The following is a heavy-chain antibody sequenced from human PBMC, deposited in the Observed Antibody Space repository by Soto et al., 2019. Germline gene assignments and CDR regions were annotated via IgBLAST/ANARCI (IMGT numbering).Heavy chain of an antibody. Sequence: ASVKVSCKASGYTFTSYGISWVRQAPGQGLEWMGWISAYNGNTNYAQKLQGRVTMTTDTSTSTAYMELRSLRSDDTAVYYCARDQHYGGNQKNPDFDYWGQGTLVTVSS. CDR2: ISAYNGNT. CDR3: ARDQHYGGNQKNPDFDY. J-gene: IGHJ4*02. V-gene: IGHV1-18*01. CDR1: GYTFTSYG. D-gene: IGHD4-17*01.